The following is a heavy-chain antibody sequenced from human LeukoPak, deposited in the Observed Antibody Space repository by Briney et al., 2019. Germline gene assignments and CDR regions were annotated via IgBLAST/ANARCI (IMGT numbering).Heavy chain of an antibody. Sequence: GGSLRLSCAASGFTFSSYSMNWVRQAPGEGLEWVSSISSSSSYIYYADSVKGRFTISRDNAKNSLYLQMNSLRAEDTAVYYCAREVMAGSDAFDIWGQGTMVTVSS. D-gene: IGHD6-19*01. J-gene: IGHJ3*02. CDR2: ISSSSSYI. CDR3: AREVMAGSDAFDI. V-gene: IGHV3-21*01. CDR1: GFTFSSYS.